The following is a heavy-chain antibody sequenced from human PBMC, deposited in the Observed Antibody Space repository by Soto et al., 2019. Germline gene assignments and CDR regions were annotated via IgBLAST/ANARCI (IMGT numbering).Heavy chain of an antibody. CDR2: INPHGGST. Sequence: KVSCSTPSDTFTSCYLRCWLQAPGQWVEWMGVINPHGGSTKYAHKLQGRITMTRDTSRSTVYMKLTSERAEDTAIYYCARSSGGNFGIIIEGSNWFDPWGQGTLVTVSS. V-gene: IGHV1-46*01. CDR3: ARSSGGNFGIIIEGSNWFDP. J-gene: IGHJ5*02. D-gene: IGHD3-3*01. CDR1: SDTFTSCY.